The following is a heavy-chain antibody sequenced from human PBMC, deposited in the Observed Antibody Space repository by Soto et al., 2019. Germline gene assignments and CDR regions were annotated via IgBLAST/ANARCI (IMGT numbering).Heavy chain of an antibody. J-gene: IGHJ4*02. V-gene: IGHV4-39*01. CDR2: IYYSGTT. CDR1: GDSIISNSYF. CDR3: ARHFSVDYFDY. Sequence: SETLSLTCTVSGDSIISNSYFWAWIRQPPGKGLEWIGSIYYSGTTYYNPSLKSRVTISVDRSKNQFSLKLSSVTAADTAVYYCARHFSVDYFDYWGQGALRTVSS.